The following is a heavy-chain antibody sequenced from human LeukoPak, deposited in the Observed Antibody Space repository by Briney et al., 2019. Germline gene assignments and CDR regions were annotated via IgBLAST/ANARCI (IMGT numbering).Heavy chain of an antibody. CDR2: VRYDGSNK. V-gene: IGHV3-30*02. Sequence: GGSLRLSCAASGLTFSSSGMHWVRQAPGKGLEWVAFVRYDGSNKYYADSVKGRFTISRDNSRNTLYLQTTSLRVEDTAVYYCAKDANYYDFDDWGQGTLVTVSS. D-gene: IGHD3-22*01. CDR3: AKDANYYDFDD. CDR1: GLTFSSSG. J-gene: IGHJ4*02.